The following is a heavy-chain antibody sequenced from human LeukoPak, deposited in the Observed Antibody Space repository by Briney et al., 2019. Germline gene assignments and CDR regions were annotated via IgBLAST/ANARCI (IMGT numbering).Heavy chain of an antibody. V-gene: IGHV3-66*01. D-gene: IGHD6-13*01. CDR2: LYSGGST. CDR3: ARDGFVGAADY. CDR1: GFTVSRDY. J-gene: IGHJ4*02. Sequence: PGGSLRLSCAASGFTVSRDYMSWVRQAPGKGLEWVSVLYSGGSTYYADSVKGRFTISRDNSKNTLYLQMNSLRVEDTAVYYCARDGFVGAADYWGQGTLVTVSS.